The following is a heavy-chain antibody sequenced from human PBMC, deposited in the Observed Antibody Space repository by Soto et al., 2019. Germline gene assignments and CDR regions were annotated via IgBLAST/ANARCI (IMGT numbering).Heavy chain of an antibody. J-gene: IGHJ4*03. V-gene: IGHV4-38-2*01. Sequence: SETLSLTCGVSGFSIQTSYFWGWIRQPPGKGLEWIGLISHSGRAISHPSFASRATISLDTTNNAFSLTLKSVTAADTADNYFARVRIFRLVGGPIDSWGHGTLGTVSS. D-gene: IGHD3-3*01. CDR2: ISHSGRA. CDR3: ARVRIFRLVGGPIDS. CDR1: GFSIQTSYF.